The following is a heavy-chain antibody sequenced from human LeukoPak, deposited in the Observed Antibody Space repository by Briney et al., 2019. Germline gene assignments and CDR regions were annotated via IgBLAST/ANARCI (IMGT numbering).Heavy chain of an antibody. V-gene: IGHV4-59*12. Sequence: SETLCLSCAVSRGSLTDACWSSCRQTPEGRHGRLWVIYLNVRTEFNPSLKSRVAFPVDESKMRASVSLSSVTASDTAVYYCTREGYDRSGYFLDFWGQGTLVTVSS. CDR3: TREGYDRSGYFLDF. CDR1: RGSLTDAC. CDR2: IYLNVRT. D-gene: IGHD3-22*01. J-gene: IGHJ4*02.